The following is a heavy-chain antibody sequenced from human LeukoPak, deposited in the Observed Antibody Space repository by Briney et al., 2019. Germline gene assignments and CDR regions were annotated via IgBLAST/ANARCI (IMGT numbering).Heavy chain of an antibody. D-gene: IGHD4-23*01. CDR1: GYTFISYC. V-gene: IGHV5-51*01. CDR2: IYPGDSDT. Sequence: GECLQISCKGSGYTFISYCIALVRQMPGKGLEWMGIIYPGDSDTIYSPSFQGQVTISADKSISTAHLQWSSLKASDTAMYYCARRDYGGKHFDYWGQGTLVTVSS. J-gene: IGHJ4*02. CDR3: ARRDYGGKHFDY.